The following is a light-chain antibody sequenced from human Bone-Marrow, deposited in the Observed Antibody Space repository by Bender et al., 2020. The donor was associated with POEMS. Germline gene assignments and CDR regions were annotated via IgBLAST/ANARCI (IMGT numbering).Light chain of an antibody. J-gene: IGLJ2*01. CDR2: QDT. CDR1: KLGDKY. CDR3: QAWDKGTAE. Sequence: SYELTQPPSVSVSPGQTASITCSGNKLGDKYASWYQRKPGQSPVLVLYQDTKRPSGIPERFSGSNSGNTATLTISGTQAMDEADYYCQAWDKGTAEFGGGTKVTVL. V-gene: IGLV3-1*01.